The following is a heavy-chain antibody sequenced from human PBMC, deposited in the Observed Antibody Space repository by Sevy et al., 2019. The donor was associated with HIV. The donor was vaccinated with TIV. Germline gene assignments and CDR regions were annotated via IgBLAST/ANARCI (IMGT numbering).Heavy chain of an antibody. CDR1: GFTFDDYA. V-gene: IGHV3-9*01. CDR3: AKDRGSVNYYERHYYYYGMDV. D-gene: IGHD3-10*01. J-gene: IGHJ6*02. CDR2: ISWNSGNI. Sequence: GGSLRLSCAASGFTFDDYAMHWVRQAPGKGLEWVSGISWNSGNIDYADSVKGRFTIARDKAKNSLYLQMNSLRADDTALYHCAKDRGSVNYYERHYYYYGMDVWGQGTTVTGSS.